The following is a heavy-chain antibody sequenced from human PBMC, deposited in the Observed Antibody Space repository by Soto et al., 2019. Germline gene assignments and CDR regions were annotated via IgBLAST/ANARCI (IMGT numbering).Heavy chain of an antibody. CDR2: INHSGST. D-gene: IGHD3-9*01. J-gene: IGHJ6*02. CDR1: GGSFSGYY. Sequence: TLSLTCAVYGGSFSGYYWSWIRQPPGKGLEWIGEINHSGSTNYNPSLKSRVTISVDTSKNQFSLKLSSVTAADTAVYYCARNADYDILTGYYGMDVWGQGTTVTVSS. CDR3: ARNADYDILTGYYGMDV. V-gene: IGHV4-34*01.